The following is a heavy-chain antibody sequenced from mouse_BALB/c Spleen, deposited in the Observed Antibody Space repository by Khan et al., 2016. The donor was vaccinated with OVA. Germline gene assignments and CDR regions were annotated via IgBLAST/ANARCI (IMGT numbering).Heavy chain of an antibody. V-gene: IGHV1-9*01. CDR1: GYTFSSYW. Sequence: QVQLKESGGDLMKPGASVKISCKATGYTFSSYWIEWVKQRPGHGLEWIGQIFPGSVSTTYNEKFKGKATFTADTSPNTAYMQLSSLTSEASAVYYCARGGYGGFAYWGQGTLVTVSA. D-gene: IGHD2-2*01. J-gene: IGHJ3*01. CDR3: ARGGYGGFAY. CDR2: IFPGSVST.